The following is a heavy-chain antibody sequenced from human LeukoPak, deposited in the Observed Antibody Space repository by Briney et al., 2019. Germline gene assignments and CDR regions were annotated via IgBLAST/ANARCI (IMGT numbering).Heavy chain of an antibody. V-gene: IGHV4-34*01. CDR1: GGSFSGYY. CDR3: ARGPWPSPRAAAGRNRGKNTYGMDV. J-gene: IGHJ6*02. CDR2: INHSGST. D-gene: IGHD6-13*01. Sequence: SETLSLTCAVYGGSFSGYYWSWIRQPPGKGLEWIGEINHSGSTNYNPSLKSRVTISVDTSKNQFSLKLSSVTAADTAVYYCARGPWPSPRAAAGRNRGKNTYGMDVWGQGTTVTVSS.